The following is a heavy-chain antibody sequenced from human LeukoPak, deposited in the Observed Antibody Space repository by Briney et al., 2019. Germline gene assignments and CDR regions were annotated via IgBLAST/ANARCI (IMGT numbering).Heavy chain of an antibody. Sequence: SETLSLTCAVYGGSFSGYYWSWIRQPPGKGLEWIGEINHSGSTNYNPSLKSRVTISVDTSKNQFSLKLSSVTAADTAVYYCARHGGLWFGRDNWFDPWGQGTLVTVSS. CDR3: ARHGGLWFGRDNWFDP. D-gene: IGHD3-10*01. CDR1: GGSFSGYY. V-gene: IGHV4-34*01. J-gene: IGHJ5*02. CDR2: INHSGST.